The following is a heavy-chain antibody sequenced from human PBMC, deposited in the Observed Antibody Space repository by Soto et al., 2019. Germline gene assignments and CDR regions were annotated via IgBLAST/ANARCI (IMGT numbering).Heavy chain of an antibody. J-gene: IGHJ3*02. CDR2: IYTSGST. D-gene: IGHD3-10*01. CDR3: ARSYGSGAGDAFDI. CDR1: GGSISSYY. Sequence: QVQLQESGPGLVKPSETLSLTCTVSGGSISSYYWSWIRQPAGKGLEWIGRIYTSGSTNYNPSLKSRVTMSVDTSKNQSSLKLSSVAAADTAVYYCARSYGSGAGDAFDIWGQGTMVTVSS. V-gene: IGHV4-4*07.